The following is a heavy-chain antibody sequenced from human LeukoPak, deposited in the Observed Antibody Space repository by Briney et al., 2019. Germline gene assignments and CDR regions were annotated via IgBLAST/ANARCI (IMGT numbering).Heavy chain of an antibody. V-gene: IGHV5-51*01. D-gene: IGHD3-16*01. Sequence: GESLKLSCKGSGYKFTDYWIGCVRQMPGKGLEWMGIIYPGDSDTRYSPSFQGQVTISADKSISTAYLQWSSLKASDTAMYYCARHRGRRSHTHEFDYWGQGTLVTVSS. CDR1: GYKFTDYW. CDR3: ARHRGRRSHTHEFDY. CDR2: IYPGDSDT. J-gene: IGHJ4*02.